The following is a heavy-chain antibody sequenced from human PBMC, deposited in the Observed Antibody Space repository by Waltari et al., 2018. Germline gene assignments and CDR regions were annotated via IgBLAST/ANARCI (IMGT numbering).Heavy chain of an antibody. D-gene: IGHD3-22*01. J-gene: IGHJ3*02. V-gene: IGHV4-34*01. CDR1: GGSFSGYY. CDR3: ARARGITMIVVVISTQDAFDI. CDR2: INHSGST. Sequence: QVQLQQWGAGLLKPSETLSLTCAVYGGSFSGYYWSWIRQPPGTGLEWIGEINHSGSTNYNPSLKSRVTISVDTSKNQFSLKLSSVTAADTAVYYCARARGITMIVVVISTQDAFDIWGQGTMVTVSS.